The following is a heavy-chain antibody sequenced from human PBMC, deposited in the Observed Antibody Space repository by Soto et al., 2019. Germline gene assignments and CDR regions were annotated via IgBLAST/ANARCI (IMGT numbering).Heavy chain of an antibody. CDR2: ISAYNGNT. CDR3: ATRGLGELSSLSYYYYMDV. CDR1: GYTFTSYG. Sequence: GASVKVSCKASGYTFTSYGISWVRQAPGQGLEWMGWISAYNGNTNYAQKLQGRVTMTTDTSTDTAYMELSSLRSEDTAVYYCATRGLGELSSLSYYYYMDVWGKGTTVTVSS. D-gene: IGHD3-16*02. J-gene: IGHJ6*03. V-gene: IGHV1-18*01.